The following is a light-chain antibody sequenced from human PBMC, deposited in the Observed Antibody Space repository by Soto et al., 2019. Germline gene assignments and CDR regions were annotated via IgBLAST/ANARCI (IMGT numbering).Light chain of an antibody. J-gene: IGLJ1*01. CDR3: SSFTTSTTLYV. CDR1: SSDIGGYNY. CDR2: EVS. V-gene: IGLV2-14*01. Sequence: QSALTQPASVSGYPGQSITISCTGTSSDIGGYNYVSWYQQHPGKVPKLIIFEVSTRPSGVSNRFSGSKSGNTASLTISGLQADDEADYYCSSFTTSTTLYVFGTGTKVTVL.